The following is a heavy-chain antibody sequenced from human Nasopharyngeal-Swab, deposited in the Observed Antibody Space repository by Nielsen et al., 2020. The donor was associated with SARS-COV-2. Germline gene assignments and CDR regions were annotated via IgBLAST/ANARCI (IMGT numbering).Heavy chain of an antibody. J-gene: IGHJ4*02. Sequence: SEPLSLTSTVSGGSISTYYWTWIRQPPGKGLEWIGYIYYNGITNYNPSLKSRVTISVDMSQNQFSLRLSSVTAADTAVYYCARGSFFDSSGYYAPSFDYWGQGTLVTVSS. D-gene: IGHD3-22*01. V-gene: IGHV4-59*01. CDR3: ARGSFFDSSGYYAPSFDY. CDR2: IYYNGIT. CDR1: GGSISTYY.